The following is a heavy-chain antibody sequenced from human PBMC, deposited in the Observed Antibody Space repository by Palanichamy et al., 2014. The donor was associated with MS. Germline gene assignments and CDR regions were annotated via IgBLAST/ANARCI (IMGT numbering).Heavy chain of an antibody. Sequence: EVQLVESGGGLVQPGGSLRLSCAASGFTFSSYEMNWVRQAPGKGLEWVSYISSSGSTIYYADSVKGRFTISRDNAKNSLYLQMNSLRAEDTAVYYCARGRSSGWFGRYYFDYWGQGTLVTVSS. D-gene: IGHD6-19*01. CDR3: ARGRSSGWFGRYYFDY. CDR1: GFTFSSYE. V-gene: IGHV3-48*03. CDR2: ISSSGSTI. J-gene: IGHJ4*02.